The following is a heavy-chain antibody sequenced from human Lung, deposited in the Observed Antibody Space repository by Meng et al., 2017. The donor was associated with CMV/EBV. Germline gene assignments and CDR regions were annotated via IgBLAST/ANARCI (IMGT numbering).Heavy chain of an antibody. Sequence: GGSXRLXCAASGFTFSSYEMNWVRQAPGKGLEWVSYISSSGSIIYYADSVKGRFTVSRDNAENSLYLQMNSLRAEDTAVYYCARDIAVAAADYWGRGTLDTFSS. D-gene: IGHD6-13*01. CDR3: ARDIAVAAADY. CDR2: ISSSGSII. J-gene: IGHJ4*02. CDR1: GFTFSSYE. V-gene: IGHV3-48*03.